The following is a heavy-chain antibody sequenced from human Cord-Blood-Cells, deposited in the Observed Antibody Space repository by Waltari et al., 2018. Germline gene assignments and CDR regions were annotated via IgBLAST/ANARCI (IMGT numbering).Heavy chain of an antibody. D-gene: IGHD3-10*01. CDR1: GYTLTEFA. CDR2: FDPENGET. Sequence: QVQLVQSGAAVKKPGASVEVSCKVSGYTLTEFAIHWVRQVPGKGLEWRGGFDPENGETIYAQKCQGRVTMTEDTSTDTAYMELSSLRSEDTAVYYCATGAVRWRWFDPWGQGTLVTVSS. V-gene: IGHV1-24*01. CDR3: ATGAVRWRWFDP. J-gene: IGHJ5*02.